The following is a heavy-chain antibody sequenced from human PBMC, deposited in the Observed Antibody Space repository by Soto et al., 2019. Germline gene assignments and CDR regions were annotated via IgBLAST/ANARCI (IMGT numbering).Heavy chain of an antibody. CDR3: ARASGYCSGGSCYSPSSGMDV. V-gene: IGHV4-30-4*01. CDR2: IYYSGST. D-gene: IGHD2-15*01. CDR1: GGSISSGDYY. Sequence: SETLSLTCTVSGGSISSGDYYWSWIRQPPGKGLEWIGYIYYSGSTYYNPSLKSRVTISVDTSKNQFSLKLSSVTAADTAVYYCARASGYCSGGSCYSPSSGMDVWGQGTTVTVS. J-gene: IGHJ6*02.